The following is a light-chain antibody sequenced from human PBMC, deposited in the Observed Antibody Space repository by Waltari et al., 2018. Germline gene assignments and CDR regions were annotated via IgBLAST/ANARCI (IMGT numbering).Light chain of an antibody. J-gene: IGLJ2*01. V-gene: IGLV2-14*03. CDR3: SSYSGSITL. CDR1: SRDFASYNY. Sequence: QSALTPPASVSGSPGQSITISCTGTSRDFASYNYDSWYQQHPGKAPKLVIYDATYRPSGVSVRFSGSKSGNTASLTISGLQPEDEAAYYCSSYSGSITLFGGGTKLSVL. CDR2: DAT.